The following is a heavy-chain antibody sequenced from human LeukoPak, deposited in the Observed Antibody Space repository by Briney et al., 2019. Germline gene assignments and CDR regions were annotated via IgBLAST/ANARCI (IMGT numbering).Heavy chain of an antibody. CDR3: ARDLASNVDTDIDY. D-gene: IGHD5-18*01. CDR1: GYTFTSYG. V-gene: IGHV1-2*02. CDR2: INPNSGGT. Sequence: GASVKVSCKASGYTFTSYGISWVRQAPGQGLEWMGWINPNSGGTNYAQKFQGRVTMTRDTSISTAYMELSRLRSDDTAVYYCARDLASNVDTDIDYWGQGTLVTVSS. J-gene: IGHJ4*02.